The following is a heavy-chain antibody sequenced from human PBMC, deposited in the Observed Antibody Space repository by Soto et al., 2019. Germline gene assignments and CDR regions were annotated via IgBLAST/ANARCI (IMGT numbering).Heavy chain of an antibody. CDR3: ARLPHYYDFWSGYYGVGMDV. Sequence: SETLSLTCAVYGGSFSGYYWSWIRQPPGKGLEWIGEINHSGSTNYNPSLKSRVTISVDTSKNQFSLKLSSVTAADTAVYYCARLPHYYDFWSGYYGVGMDVWGQGTTVTVSS. J-gene: IGHJ6*02. D-gene: IGHD3-3*01. CDR1: GGSFSGYY. CDR2: INHSGST. V-gene: IGHV4-34*01.